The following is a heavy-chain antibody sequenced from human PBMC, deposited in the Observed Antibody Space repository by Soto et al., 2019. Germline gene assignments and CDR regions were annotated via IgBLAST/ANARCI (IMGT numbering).Heavy chain of an antibody. CDR1: GYTFTSYG. CDR2: ISAYNGNT. D-gene: IGHD3-3*01. J-gene: IGHJ4*02. CDR3: AILRFLEWLPQIDF. Sequence: ASVKVSCKASGYTFTSYGISWVRQAPGQGLEWMGWISAYNGNTNYAQKLQGRVTMTTDTSTSTAYMELRSLRSDDTAVYYCAILRFLEWLPQIDFWGPGTLVNVAS. V-gene: IGHV1-18*01.